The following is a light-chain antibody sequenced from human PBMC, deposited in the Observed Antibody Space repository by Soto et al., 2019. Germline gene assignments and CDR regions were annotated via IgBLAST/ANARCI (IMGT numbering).Light chain of an antibody. J-gene: IGKJ4*01. V-gene: IGKV1-8*01. Sequence: AIRMTQSPSSLSASIGDRVTITCRASQGISSYVAWYQQRPGKAPKLLSDAASTLQSGVTSRFSGRGEGTDCTLTISCLQSEDFATYYCQQYYSYPLTFGGGTKLDIK. CDR2: AAS. CDR1: QGISSY. CDR3: QQYYSYPLT.